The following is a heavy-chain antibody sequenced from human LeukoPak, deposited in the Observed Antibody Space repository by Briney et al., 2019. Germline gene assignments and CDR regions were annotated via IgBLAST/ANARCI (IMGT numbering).Heavy chain of an antibody. V-gene: IGHV1-2*02. CDR2: INPNSGGT. Sequence: ASLKVSCKASGYTFTDYYVHWVRQAPGQGLEWMGWINPNSGGTNYAQKFQGRVTMTRDTSTSTVYMELNSLTSDDTAVYYCARTYYYGSGTHYYYYGMDVWGQGTTVTVSS. CDR3: ARTYYYGSGTHYYYYGMDV. J-gene: IGHJ6*02. D-gene: IGHD3-10*01. CDR1: GYTFTDYY.